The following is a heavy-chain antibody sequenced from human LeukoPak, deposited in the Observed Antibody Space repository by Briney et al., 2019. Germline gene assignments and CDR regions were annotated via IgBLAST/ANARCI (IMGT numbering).Heavy chain of an antibody. V-gene: IGHV3-21*01. CDR1: GFTFSSYS. D-gene: IGHD1-26*01. CDR3: ASSPQMGATDY. Sequence: GGSLRLSCAASGFTFSSYSMNWVRQAPGKGLEWVSSISSSSSYIYYADSVKGRFTISRDNAKNSLYLQMNSLRAEDTAVYYCASSPQMGATDYWGQGTLVTVSS. J-gene: IGHJ4*02. CDR2: ISSSSSYI.